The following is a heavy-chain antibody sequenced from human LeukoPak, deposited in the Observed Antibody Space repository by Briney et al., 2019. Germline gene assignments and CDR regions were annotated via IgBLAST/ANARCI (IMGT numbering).Heavy chain of an antibody. D-gene: IGHD2-15*01. V-gene: IGHV1-8*01. Sequence: ASVKVSCKASGYTFTSYDINWVRQATGQGLEWMGWMNPNSGNTGYAQKFQGRVTMTRNTSISTAYMELSSLRSEGTAVYYCARTFSCSGGSCYSPFDYWGQGTLVTVSS. CDR1: GYTFTSYD. CDR3: ARTFSCSGGSCYSPFDY. CDR2: MNPNSGNT. J-gene: IGHJ4*02.